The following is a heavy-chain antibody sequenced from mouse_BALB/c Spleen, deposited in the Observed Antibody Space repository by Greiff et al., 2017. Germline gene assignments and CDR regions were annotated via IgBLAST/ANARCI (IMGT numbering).Heavy chain of an antibody. Sequence: EVMLVESGGGLVQPGGSRKLSCAASGFTFSSFGMHWVRQAPEKGLEWVAYISSGSSTIYYADTVKGRFTISRDNPKNTLFLQMTSLRSEDTAMYYCARSLDYGYDLFAYWGQGTLVTVSA. D-gene: IGHD2-2*01. J-gene: IGHJ3*01. V-gene: IGHV5-17*02. CDR2: ISSGSSTI. CDR1: GFTFSSFG. CDR3: ARSLDYGYDLFAY.